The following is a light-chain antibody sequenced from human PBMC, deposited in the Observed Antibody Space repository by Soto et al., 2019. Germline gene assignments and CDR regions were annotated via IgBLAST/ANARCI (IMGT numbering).Light chain of an antibody. Sequence: QAVVTQPPSVSGAPGQRVTISCTGSSSNIGAGYDVHWYQQLPGTAPKLLIYGNSNRPSGVPDRFSGSKSGTSASLVITGLQAEDEADYYCQSYDTSLSVYVFGTGTKLTVL. CDR2: GNS. V-gene: IGLV1-40*01. CDR3: QSYDTSLSVYV. J-gene: IGLJ1*01. CDR1: SSNIGAGYD.